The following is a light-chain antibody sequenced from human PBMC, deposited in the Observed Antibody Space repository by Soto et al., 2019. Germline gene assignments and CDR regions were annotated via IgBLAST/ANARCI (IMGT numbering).Light chain of an antibody. CDR1: SSDVGDYNY. V-gene: IGLV2-14*03. CDR2: DVS. J-gene: IGLJ2*01. Sequence: QSALTQPASVSGSPGQSITISCTGTSSDVGDYNYVSWYQHRPGKAPKLMIYDVSNRPSGVSNRFSGSKSGNTASLTVSGLQAEDEADYYCSSYTSSSTLVFGGGTQLTVL. CDR3: SSYTSSSTLV.